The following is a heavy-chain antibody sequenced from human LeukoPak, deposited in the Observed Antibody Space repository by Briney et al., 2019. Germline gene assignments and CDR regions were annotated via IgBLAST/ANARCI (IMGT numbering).Heavy chain of an antibody. CDR3: ARDAVKADYGDYFYYYYYMDV. V-gene: IGHV3-30*04. CDR1: GFTFSSYA. D-gene: IGHD4-17*01. CDR2: ISYDGSNK. J-gene: IGHJ6*03. Sequence: PGGSLRLSCAASGFTFSSYAMHWVRQAPGKGLEWVAVISYDGSNKYYADSVKGRFTISRDNSKNTLYLQMNSLRAEDTAVYYCARDAVKADYGDYFYYYYYMDVWGKGTTVTVSS.